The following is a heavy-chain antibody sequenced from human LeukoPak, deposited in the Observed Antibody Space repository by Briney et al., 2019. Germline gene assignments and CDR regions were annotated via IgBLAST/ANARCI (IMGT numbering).Heavy chain of an antibody. Sequence: GESLRLSCAASGFTFSSYAMSWVRRAPGKGLEWVSGINTSGGSTAYADSVKGRFTISRDNPRNTLYLQMNSLRAGDTAVYYCAGSSNWYRQGDYWGQGTLVTVSS. CDR2: INTSGGST. CDR3: AGSSNWYRQGDY. D-gene: IGHD6-13*01. J-gene: IGHJ4*02. V-gene: IGHV3-23*01. CDR1: GFTFSSYA.